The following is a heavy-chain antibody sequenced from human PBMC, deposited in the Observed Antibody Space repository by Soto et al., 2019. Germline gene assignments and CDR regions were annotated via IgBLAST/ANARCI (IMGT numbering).Heavy chain of an antibody. CDR3: AKGGYSRYDRVYYFEH. D-gene: IGHD5-12*01. Sequence: EVHLLESGGGLVQPGGSLRLSCAASGFTFSNYAMSWVRQAPGKGLEWVSSISGSGGSPYYADSVKGRFAISRDNSKNTLYLQMNSLRAEDTAVYYCAKGGYSRYDRVYYFEHWGQGTLVTVSS. V-gene: IGHV3-23*01. J-gene: IGHJ4*02. CDR1: GFTFSNYA. CDR2: ISGSGGSP.